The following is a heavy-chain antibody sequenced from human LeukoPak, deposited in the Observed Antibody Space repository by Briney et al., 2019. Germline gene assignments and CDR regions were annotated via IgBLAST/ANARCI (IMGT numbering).Heavy chain of an antibody. CDR2: ISGSGGST. V-gene: IGHV3-23*01. Sequence: GGSLRLSCAASGFTFSSYAMSWVRQAPGKGLEWVSAISGSGGSTYYADSVKGRFTISRDNSKNTLYLQMNSLRAEDTAVYYCAKGSNVAVAGKIDYWGQGTLVTVSS. D-gene: IGHD6-19*01. CDR1: GFTFSSYA. J-gene: IGHJ4*02. CDR3: AKGSNVAVAGKIDY.